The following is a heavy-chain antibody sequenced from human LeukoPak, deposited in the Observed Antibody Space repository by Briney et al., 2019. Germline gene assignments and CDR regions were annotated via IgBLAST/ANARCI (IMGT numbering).Heavy chain of an antibody. D-gene: IGHD3-22*01. CDR3: TRAYYYDSSGYYFY. CDR2: IRSKAYGGTT. Sequence: GGSLRLSCTASGFTFGDYAMSWFRQAPGKGLEWVGFIRSKAYGGTTEYAASVKGRSTISRDDSKSIAYLQMNSLKTEDTAVYYCTRAYYYDSSGYYFYWGQGTLVTVSS. J-gene: IGHJ4*02. V-gene: IGHV3-49*03. CDR1: GFTFGDYA.